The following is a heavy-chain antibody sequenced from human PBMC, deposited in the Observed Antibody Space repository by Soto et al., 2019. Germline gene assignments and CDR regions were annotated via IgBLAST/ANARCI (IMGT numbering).Heavy chain of an antibody. CDR1: GASIRNYY. J-gene: IGHJ6*03. CDR3: ARTKVAAGDYYYYMDV. CDR2: MYYSGST. D-gene: IGHD6-13*01. Sequence: SETLSLTCTVSGASIRNYYWSWIRQPPGKGLEWIGYMYYSGSTNYNPSLKSRVTISVDTSKSQFSLKLSSVTATDTAVYYCARTKVAAGDYYYYMDVWGKGTTVT. V-gene: IGHV4-59*08.